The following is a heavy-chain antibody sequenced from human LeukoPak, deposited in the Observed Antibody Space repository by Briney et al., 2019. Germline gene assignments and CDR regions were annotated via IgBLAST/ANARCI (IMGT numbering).Heavy chain of an antibody. V-gene: IGHV3-30*04. J-gene: IGHJ4*02. Sequence: GGSLRLSCAASGFTFSTNAMHWVRQAPGKGLEWVAVISYDGSAKYYADSVKGRFTISRDNPKNTLYLQMNSLRPEDTAVYYCARSPLDGYNYLDYWGQGTLVTVSS. CDR2: ISYDGSAK. CDR3: ARSPLDGYNYLDY. D-gene: IGHD5-24*01. CDR1: GFTFSTNA.